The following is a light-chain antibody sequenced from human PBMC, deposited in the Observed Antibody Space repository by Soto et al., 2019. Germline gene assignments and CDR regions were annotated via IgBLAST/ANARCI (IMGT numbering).Light chain of an antibody. Sequence: QSVLTQPASVSGSPGQSITISCTGTSSDVGFYNYVSWYQQHPAKAPKLMIYDVSNRPSGVSNRFSGSKSGNTASLTISGLQAEDEADYYCNSYTSSSTVVFGGGTQLTVL. CDR2: DVS. J-gene: IGLJ2*01. CDR3: NSYTSSSTVV. CDR1: SSDVGFYNY. V-gene: IGLV2-14*03.